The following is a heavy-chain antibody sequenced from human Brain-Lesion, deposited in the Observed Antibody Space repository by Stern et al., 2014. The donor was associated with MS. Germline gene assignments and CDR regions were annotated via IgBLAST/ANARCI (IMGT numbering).Heavy chain of an antibody. J-gene: IGHJ6*02. Sequence: QVQLQQSGPGLVKPSQTLSLTCTVSGGSISSDNYYWTWIRQPPGQGLEGIGHIYYSGTTYYNPSLKSRVSITVDTSKNLFSLRLSSVTAADTAVYYCARDHFTTSLDVWGHGTTVTVS. V-gene: IGHV4-31*03. CDR3: ARDHFTTSLDV. CDR1: GGSISSDNYY. CDR2: IYYSGTT. D-gene: IGHD2-2*01.